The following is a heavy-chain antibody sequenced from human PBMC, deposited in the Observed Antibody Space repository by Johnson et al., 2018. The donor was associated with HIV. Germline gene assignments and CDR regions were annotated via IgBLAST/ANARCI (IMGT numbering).Heavy chain of an antibody. CDR2: ISYDGSNK. CDR3: AREGDAFDI. J-gene: IGHJ3*02. Sequence: QVQLVESGGGVVQPGRSLRLSCAASGFTFSSYAMHWVRQAPGKGLEWVAVISYDGSNKYYADSVKGRFTISRDNSKNTLYLQMNSLRAEYTAVYYCAREGDAFDIWGQGTMVTVSS. CDR1: GFTFSSYA. V-gene: IGHV3-30*04.